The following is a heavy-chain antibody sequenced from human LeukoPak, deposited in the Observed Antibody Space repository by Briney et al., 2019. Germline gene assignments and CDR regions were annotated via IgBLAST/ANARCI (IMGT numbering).Heavy chain of an antibody. CDR1: GYTFTSYD. CDR3: ARWAGGVYYDSSGYYAPNYYYYMDV. J-gene: IGHJ6*03. V-gene: IGHV1-8*01. Sequence: ASVKVSCKASGYTFTSYDINWVRQATGQGLEWMGWMNPNSGNTGYAQKFQGRVTMTRNTSISTAYMELSSLRSEDTAVYYCARWAGGVYYDSSGYYAPNYYYYMDVWGKGTTVTISS. CDR2: MNPNSGNT. D-gene: IGHD3-22*01.